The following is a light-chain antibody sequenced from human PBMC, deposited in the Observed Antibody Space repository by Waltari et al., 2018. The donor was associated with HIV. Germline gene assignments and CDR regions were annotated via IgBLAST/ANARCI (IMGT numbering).Light chain of an antibody. CDR2: EVS. CDR3: CSYAGSSTWV. V-gene: IGLV2-23*02. CDR1: SSAVGSYNL. Sequence: QSALTQPASVSGSPGQSITISCPGTSSAVGSYNLVSWYQPHPGKAPKLMIYEVSKRPSGVSNRFSGSKSGNTASLTISGIQAEDEADYYCCSYAGSSTWVFGGGTKLTVL. J-gene: IGLJ3*02.